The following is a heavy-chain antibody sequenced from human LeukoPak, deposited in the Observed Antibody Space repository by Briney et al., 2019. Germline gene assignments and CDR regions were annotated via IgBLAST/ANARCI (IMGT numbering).Heavy chain of an antibody. V-gene: IGHV1-69*04. CDR1: GGTFSSYA. Sequence: ASVKVSCKASGGTFSSYAISWVRQAPGQGLEWMGRIIPILGIASYAQKFQGRVTMTRDTSTSTVYMELSSLRSEDTAVYYCARSSGEQLAPLDYWGQGTLVTVSS. CDR2: IIPILGIA. D-gene: IGHD6-6*01. J-gene: IGHJ4*02. CDR3: ARSSGEQLAPLDY.